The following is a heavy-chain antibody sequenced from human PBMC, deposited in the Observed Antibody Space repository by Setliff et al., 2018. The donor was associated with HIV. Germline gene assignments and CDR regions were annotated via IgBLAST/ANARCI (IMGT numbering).Heavy chain of an antibody. CDR3: ARNDAFDI. J-gene: IGHJ3*02. CDR2: IYTNGRT. Sequence: SETLSLTCTVSGGSISGYYWSWIRQPPGKGLEWIGYIYTNGRTHYNPSLKSRVTISMDTSKNQFSLKLSSVTAADTAVYYCARNDAFDIWGQGTLVTVSS. CDR1: GGSISGYY. V-gene: IGHV4-4*08.